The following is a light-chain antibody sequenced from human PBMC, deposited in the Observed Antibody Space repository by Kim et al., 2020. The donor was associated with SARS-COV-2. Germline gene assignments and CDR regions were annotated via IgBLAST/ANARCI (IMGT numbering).Light chain of an antibody. Sequence: GHRVTISCSGSRSNIGSNTVNWYQQFPGTAPKLLIYTNNQRPSGVPARFSASKSGTSASLAISGLQSEDEADFYCAAWDDSLNGVVFGGGTQLTVL. CDR3: AAWDDSLNGVV. V-gene: IGLV1-44*01. J-gene: IGLJ2*01. CDR2: TNN. CDR1: RSNIGSNT.